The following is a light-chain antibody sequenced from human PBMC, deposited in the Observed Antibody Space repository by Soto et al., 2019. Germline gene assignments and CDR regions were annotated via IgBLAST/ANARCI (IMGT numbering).Light chain of an antibody. V-gene: IGLV2-23*01. CDR3: CSYVGARTYV. Sequence: QSALTQPASVSGSPGQSITISCTGSVSDVGSFGPVSWYQQHPGQVPKLIIYEGNRRPSGVSSRLSGSKSGNTASLTISGLQAEDEADYYCCSYVGARTYVFGAGTKVTVL. CDR2: EGN. CDR1: VSDVGSFGP. J-gene: IGLJ1*01.